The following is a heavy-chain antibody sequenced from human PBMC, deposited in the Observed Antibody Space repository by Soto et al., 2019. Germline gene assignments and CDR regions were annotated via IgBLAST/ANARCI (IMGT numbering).Heavy chain of an antibody. J-gene: IGHJ5*01. CDR2: IGGLGSDT. Sequence: DVQLLESGGGLVQPGGSLTLSCAASRFTFSDFAMSWVRQAPGKGLEWVSSIGGLGSDTYYADPVKGRFTISRDNSKNTLYLQMVGLRDEDTALYYCAKDAVPYNGKWDWFDSWGQGTLVIVS. V-gene: IGHV3-23*01. CDR1: RFTFSDFA. D-gene: IGHD1-20*01. CDR3: AKDAVPYNGKWDWFDS.